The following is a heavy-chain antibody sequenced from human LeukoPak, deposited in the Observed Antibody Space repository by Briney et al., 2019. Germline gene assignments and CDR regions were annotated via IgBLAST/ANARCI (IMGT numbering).Heavy chain of an antibody. CDR2: IGPTGHDI. J-gene: IGHJ4*02. V-gene: IGHV3-23*01. Sequence: GGSLRLSCAASGFTFDTYATTWVRQAPGRGLEWVTVIGPTGHDIHYADSVKGRFTISRDNSQNTLYLQMNSLRAEDTAVYYCAKYCGGDCLRNFDCWGQGTLVTVSS. D-gene: IGHD2-21*02. CDR3: AKYCGGDCLRNFDC. CDR1: GFTFDTYA.